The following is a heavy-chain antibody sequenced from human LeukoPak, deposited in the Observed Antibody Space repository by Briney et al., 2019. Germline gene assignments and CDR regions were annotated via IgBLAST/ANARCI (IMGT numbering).Heavy chain of an antibody. CDR1: GGTFSSYA. V-gene: IGHV1-69*13. D-gene: IGHD3-10*01. CDR3: ARVKSYYGSGREYYFDY. Sequence: SVKVSCKASGGTFSSYAISWVRQAPGQGLEWMGGIIPIFGTANYAQKFQGRVTITADESTSTAYMELSSLRSEDTAVYYCARVKSYYGSGREYYFDYWGQGTLVTVSS. J-gene: IGHJ4*02. CDR2: IIPIFGTA.